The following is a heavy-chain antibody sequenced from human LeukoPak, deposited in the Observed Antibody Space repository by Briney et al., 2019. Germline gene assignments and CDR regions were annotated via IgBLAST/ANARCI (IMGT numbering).Heavy chain of an antibody. CDR1: GGSISSGGYY. J-gene: IGHJ2*01. D-gene: IGHD4-17*01. Sequence: SQTLSLTCTVSGGSISSGGYYWSWIRQHPGKGLEWIGYIYYSGSTYYNPSLKSRVTISVDTSKNQFSLKLSSVTAADTAVYYCARDNLRTDGDYRSYWYFDLLGRGTLVTVSS. CDR2: IYYSGST. V-gene: IGHV4-31*03. CDR3: ARDNLRTDGDYRSYWYFDL.